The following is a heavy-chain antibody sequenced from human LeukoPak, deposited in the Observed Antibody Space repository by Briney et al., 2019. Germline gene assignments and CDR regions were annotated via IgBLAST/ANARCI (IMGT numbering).Heavy chain of an antibody. V-gene: IGHV4-59*04. CDR2: NYYSWSL. Sequence: SETLSLTCTVSSGSISSYYWSCIRQPPGKGLEGIGYNYYSWSLYYNSSLKSRVTMSVDTSKRQFSLKVTSVTAVDTAVYYCGKVGSTSYGVFEYWGQGTLVTVFS. CDR3: GKVGSTSYGVFEY. CDR1: SGSISSYY. J-gene: IGHJ4*02. D-gene: IGHD3-10*01.